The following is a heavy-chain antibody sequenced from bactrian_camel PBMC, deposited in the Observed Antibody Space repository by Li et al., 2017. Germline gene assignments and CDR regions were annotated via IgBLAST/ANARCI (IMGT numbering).Heavy chain of an antibody. CDR2: ISTGGSTT. D-gene: IGHD1*01. V-gene: IGHV3S1*01. CDR1: GFTFSAYW. Sequence: HVQLVESGGGSVQAGGSLRLSCAASGFTFSAYWMYWVRQAPGQGLEWVSFISTGGSTTTYADSVNGRFTISRDNTKNTVYLQMNSLKSEDTALYYCGYYESDHWSQGTQVTVS. J-gene: IGHJ4*01. CDR3: GYYESDH.